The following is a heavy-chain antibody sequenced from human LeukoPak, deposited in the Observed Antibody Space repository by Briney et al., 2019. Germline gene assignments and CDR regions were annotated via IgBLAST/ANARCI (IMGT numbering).Heavy chain of an antibody. J-gene: IGHJ4*02. CDR3: ARIPRTWLRFPYFDY. V-gene: IGHV3-30-3*01. D-gene: IGHD5-12*01. CDR2: ISYDGSNK. Sequence: GGSLRLSCAASAFTFSNYAMHWVRQAPGKGLEWVAVISYDGSNKYYADSVKGRFTISRDNSKNTLYLQMNSLRGEDTAVYYCARIPRTWLRFPYFDYWGQGTLVTVSS. CDR1: AFTFSNYA.